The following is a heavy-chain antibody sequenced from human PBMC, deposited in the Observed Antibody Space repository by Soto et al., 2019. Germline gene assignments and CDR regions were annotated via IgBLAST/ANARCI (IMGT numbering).Heavy chain of an antibody. Sequence: ASVKVSCKTSGFTFTDYYMHWVRQAPGQGLKWMGWINPNSGGTNYAQSFQGRVTMTRDTSISTAYMEVRRLRSDDTAVYYCARFQSSVAGTLADYWGQGTLVTVSS. D-gene: IGHD6-19*01. CDR1: GFTFTDYY. CDR3: ARFQSSVAGTLADY. J-gene: IGHJ4*02. CDR2: INPNSGGT. V-gene: IGHV1-2*02.